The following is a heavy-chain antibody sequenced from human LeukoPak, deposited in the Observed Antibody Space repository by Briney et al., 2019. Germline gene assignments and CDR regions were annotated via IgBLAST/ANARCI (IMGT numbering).Heavy chain of an antibody. V-gene: IGHV4-34*01. D-gene: IGHD2-2*01. CDR3: ARQLGYCSSTSCYADKVDY. CDR1: GGSSSGYY. CDR2: INHSGST. Sequence: SETLSLTCAVYGGSSSGYYWSWIRQPPGKGLEWIGEINHSGSTNYNPSLKSRVTISVDTSKNQFSMKLSSVTAADTAVYYCARQLGYCSSTSCYADKVDYWGQGTLVTVSS. J-gene: IGHJ4*02.